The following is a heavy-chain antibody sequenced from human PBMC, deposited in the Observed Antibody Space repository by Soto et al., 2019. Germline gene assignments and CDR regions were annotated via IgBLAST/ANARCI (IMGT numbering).Heavy chain of an antibody. D-gene: IGHD2-2*01. CDR3: ARGGGYCSSTSCVILDY. V-gene: IGHV1-18*04. CDR1: GYTFTSYD. CDR2: ISAYNGNT. J-gene: IGHJ4*02. Sequence: ASVKVSCKASGYTFTSYDISWVRQAPGQGLEWMGWISAYNGNTNYAQKLQGRVTMTTDTSTSTAYMELRSLRSDDTAVYYCARGGGYCSSTSCVILDYWGQGTLVTVSS.